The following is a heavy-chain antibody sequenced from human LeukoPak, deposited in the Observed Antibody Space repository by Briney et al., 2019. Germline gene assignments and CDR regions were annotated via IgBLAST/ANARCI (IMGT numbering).Heavy chain of an antibody. CDR3: AKDTPTIFGVVTPFDY. D-gene: IGHD3-3*01. J-gene: IGHJ4*02. CDR1: GFTFTTFW. CDR2: INHDGSST. V-gene: IGHV3-74*01. Sequence: GGSLRLSCATSGFTFTTFWMHWVRQAPGKGLVWVSRINHDGSSTNYADSVKGRFTISRDNSKNTLYLQMNSLRAEDTAVYYCAKDTPTIFGVVTPFDYWGQGTLVTVSS.